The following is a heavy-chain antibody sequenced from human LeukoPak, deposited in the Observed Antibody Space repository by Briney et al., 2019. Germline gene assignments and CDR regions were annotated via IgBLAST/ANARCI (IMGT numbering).Heavy chain of an antibody. V-gene: IGHV1-24*01. CDR3: ATALMEMATMGAFDI. CDR2: FDPEDGET. CDR1: EYTLTELS. D-gene: IGHD5-24*01. J-gene: IGHJ3*02. Sequence: ASVKVSCKVSEYTLTELSMLWVRQAPGKGLEWMGGFDPEDGETIYAQKFQGRVTMTEDTSTDTAYMELSSLRSEDTAVYYCATALMEMATMGAFDIWGQGTMVTVSS.